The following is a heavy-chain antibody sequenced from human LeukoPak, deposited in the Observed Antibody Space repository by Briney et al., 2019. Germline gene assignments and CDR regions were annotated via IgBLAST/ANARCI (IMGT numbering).Heavy chain of an antibody. CDR2: IKQDGSEK. J-gene: IGHJ4*02. D-gene: IGHD3-10*01. CDR1: GFTFSSYW. CDR3: VRSGHNY. V-gene: IGHV3-7*01. Sequence: GGSLRLSCAASGFTFSSYWMSWVRQAPGKGLEWVANIKQDGSEKNYVDSVKGRFSISRDNAKNSLFLQMNSLRAEDTAEYHYVRSGHNYWGQGTLVIVSS.